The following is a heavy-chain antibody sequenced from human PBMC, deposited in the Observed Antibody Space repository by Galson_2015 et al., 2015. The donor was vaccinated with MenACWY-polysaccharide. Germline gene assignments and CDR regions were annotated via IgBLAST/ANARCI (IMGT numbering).Heavy chain of an antibody. D-gene: IGHD3-16*01. J-gene: IGHJ4*02. CDR3: ARESNWAYDS. Sequence: VSDIYPSGATYYRDSVRGRFTMSRDAFQNSLYLQMNNLRVEDTAIYFCARESNWAYDSWGTGTLVTVSS. V-gene: IGHV3-53*01. CDR2: IYPSGAT.